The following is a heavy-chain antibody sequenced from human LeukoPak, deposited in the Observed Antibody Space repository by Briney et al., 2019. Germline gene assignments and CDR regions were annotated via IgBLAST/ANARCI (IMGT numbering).Heavy chain of an antibody. D-gene: IGHD1-26*01. CDR2: CNHRRSA. J-gene: IGHJ6*03. CDR3: VRGNSGSYWGDSYYYMDV. Sequence: SETLSLTCAVHGGTFNAYYWSWVRQSPGKGLQWIGGCNHRRSAHYSPSLKSRVTISIDTSRSQVSLTLSSVTAADTAVYFCVRGNSGSYWGDSYYYMDVWGKGTTVTVSS. CDR1: GGTFNAYY. V-gene: IGHV4-34*01.